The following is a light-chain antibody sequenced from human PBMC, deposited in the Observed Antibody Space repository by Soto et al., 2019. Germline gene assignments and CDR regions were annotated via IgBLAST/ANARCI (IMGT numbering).Light chain of an antibody. CDR2: GAS. V-gene: IGKV3-20*01. CDR3: QQYGPSLWT. Sequence: EIVLTQSPDTLSLSPGERATLSCRASQSVSSSYLAWYQQKPGQAPRLLIYGASSRASGVPDRFSASGSGTDFTLTISRLEPEDFAVYYCQQYGPSLWTFGQGTKVEIK. CDR1: QSVSSSY. J-gene: IGKJ1*01.